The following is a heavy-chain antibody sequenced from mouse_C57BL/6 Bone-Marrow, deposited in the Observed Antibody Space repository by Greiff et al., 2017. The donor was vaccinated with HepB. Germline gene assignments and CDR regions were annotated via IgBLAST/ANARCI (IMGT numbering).Heavy chain of an antibody. V-gene: IGHV1-72*01. D-gene: IGHD1-1*01. Sequence: QVQLQQPGAELVKPGASVKLSCKASGYTFTSYWMHWVKQRPGRGLEWIGRIDPNSGGTKYNEKFKSKATLTVDKPSSTAYMQLSSLTSEDSAVYYCARGGGIYYYGSRRIPFAYWGQGTLVTVSA. CDR3: ARGGGIYYYGSRRIPFAY. J-gene: IGHJ3*01. CDR1: GYTFTSYW. CDR2: IDPNSGGT.